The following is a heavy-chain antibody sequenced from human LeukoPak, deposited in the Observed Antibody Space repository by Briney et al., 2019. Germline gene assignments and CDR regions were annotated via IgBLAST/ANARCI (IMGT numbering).Heavy chain of an antibody. V-gene: IGHV3-74*01. CDR1: GFTLSTYW. Sequence: PGGSLRLSCAASGFTLSTYWMHWVRQGPGKGLVWVSCINSDGSRTTYADSVKGRFTISRDNAKNTLYLQMNTLRVEDTAVYYCARGSFYYDSSGYYFDYWGQGTLVSVSS. D-gene: IGHD3-22*01. CDR2: INSDGSRT. J-gene: IGHJ4*02. CDR3: ARGSFYYDSSGYYFDY.